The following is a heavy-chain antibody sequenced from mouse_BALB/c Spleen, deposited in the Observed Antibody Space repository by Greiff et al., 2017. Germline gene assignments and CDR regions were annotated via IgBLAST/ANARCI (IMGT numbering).Heavy chain of an antibody. CDR2: IYPSDSYT. D-gene: IGHD2-10*02. CDR3: TRGGYGNYGGFAY. Sequence: QVQLQQPGAELVRPGASVTLSCKASGYTFTSYWINWVKQRPGQGLEWIGNIYPSDSYTNYNQKFKDKATLTVDKSSSTAYMQLSSPKSEDSAVYYCTRGGYGNYGGFAYWGQGTLVTVSA. J-gene: IGHJ3*01. CDR1: GYTFTSYW. V-gene: IGHV1-69*02.